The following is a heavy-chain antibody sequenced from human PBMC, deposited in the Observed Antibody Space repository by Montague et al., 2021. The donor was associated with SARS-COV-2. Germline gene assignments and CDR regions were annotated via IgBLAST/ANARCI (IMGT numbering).Heavy chain of an antibody. CDR2: IYYSGST. D-gene: IGHD5-24*01. J-gene: IGHJ4*02. Sequence: SETLFLTCTVSGGSISSSSYYWGWIRQPPGKGLEWIGSIYYSGSTYYNPSLKSRVTISVDTSKNQFSLKLSSVTAADTAVYYCARQGRDGYNTYYFDYWGQGTLVTVSS. CDR1: GGSISSSSYY. V-gene: IGHV4-39*01. CDR3: ARQGRDGYNTYYFDY.